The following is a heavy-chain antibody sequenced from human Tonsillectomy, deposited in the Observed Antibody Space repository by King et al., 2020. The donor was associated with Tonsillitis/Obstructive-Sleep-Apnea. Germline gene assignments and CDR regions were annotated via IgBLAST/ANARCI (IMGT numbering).Heavy chain of an antibody. CDR1: GGTFSSYA. Sequence: QLVQSGAEVKKPGSSVKVSCKASGGTFSSYAISWVRQAPGQGLEWMGGIIPILGIANYAQKFQGRVTITADKSTSTAYMELGSLRSEDTAVYYCQTYYYDSSGYPHAFDIWGQGTMVTVSS. CDR3: QTYYYDSSGYPHAFDI. D-gene: IGHD3-22*01. CDR2: IIPILGIA. J-gene: IGHJ3*02. V-gene: IGHV1-69*10.